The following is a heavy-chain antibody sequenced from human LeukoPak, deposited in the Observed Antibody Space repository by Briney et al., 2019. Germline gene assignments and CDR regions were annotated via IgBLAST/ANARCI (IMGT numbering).Heavy chain of an antibody. J-gene: IGHJ2*01. CDR2: IYGGGST. D-gene: IGHD2-15*01. CDR1: GFTVSSNY. Sequence: GGSLRLSCAASGFTVSSNYMSWVRQAPGKGLEWVSVIYGGGSTYLADSVKGRFTISRDNSKNTLYLQMNSLRGDDTAVYFCVSQGYCSGGSCNWYFGLWGRGTLVTVSS. CDR3: VSQGYCSGGSCNWYFGL. V-gene: IGHV3-66*01.